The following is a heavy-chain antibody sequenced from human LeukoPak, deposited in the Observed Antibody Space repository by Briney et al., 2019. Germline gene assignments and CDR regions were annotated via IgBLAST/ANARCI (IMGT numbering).Heavy chain of an antibody. CDR2: ISSSGSTI. CDR1: GFTFSSYE. D-gene: IGHD3-10*02. Sequence: GGPLRLSCAASGFTFSSYEMNWVRQAPGKGLEWVSSISSSGSTIYYADSVKGRFTISRDNAKNSLYLQMNSLRAEDTAVYYCAELGITMIGGVWGKGTTVTISS. CDR3: AELGITMIGGV. J-gene: IGHJ6*04. V-gene: IGHV3-48*03.